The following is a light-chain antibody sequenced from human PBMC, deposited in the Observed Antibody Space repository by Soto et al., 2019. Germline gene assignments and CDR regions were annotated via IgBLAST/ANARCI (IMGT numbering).Light chain of an antibody. J-gene: IGLJ1*01. CDR1: GSDVGGYNY. CDR2: EVS. CDR3: SSYTSISTYV. V-gene: IGLV2-14*01. Sequence: QSALTQPASVSGSPGQSITVSCTGTGSDVGGYNYVSWYQQHPGKAPKLMIYEVSNRPSGVSNRFSGSKSGNTASLTISGLQAEDEADYYCSSYTSISTYVFGTGTKLTVL.